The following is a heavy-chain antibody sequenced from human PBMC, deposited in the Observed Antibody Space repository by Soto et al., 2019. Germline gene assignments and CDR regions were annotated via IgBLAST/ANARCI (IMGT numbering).Heavy chain of an antibody. Sequence: GSLKISCKGSGYRFSGYCINWVREMHGEGLEWMGTIYPGDSDDRYSPSLQDQVTISVGKAISIVYLQWSSLKVSDTVIYCCARTDYDSGSFYAWG. D-gene: IGHD3-10*01. CDR3: ARTDYDSGSFYA. CDR2: IYPGDSDD. CDR1: GYRFSGYC. V-gene: IGHV5-51*01. J-gene: IGHJ3*01.